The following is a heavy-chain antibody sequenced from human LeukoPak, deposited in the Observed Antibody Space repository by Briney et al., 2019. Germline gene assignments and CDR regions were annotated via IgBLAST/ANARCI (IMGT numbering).Heavy chain of an antibody. CDR1: GYTFTSYG. CDR2: ISAYNGNT. Sequence: GASVKVSCKASGYTFTSYGISWVRQAPGQGLEWMGWISAYNGNTNYAQKLQGRVTMTTDTSTSTAYMELRSLRSDDTAVYYCARVNYYGSGSYARANLSDPWGQGTLVTVSS. CDR3: ARVNYYGSGSYARANLSDP. V-gene: IGHV1-18*04. D-gene: IGHD3-10*01. J-gene: IGHJ5*02.